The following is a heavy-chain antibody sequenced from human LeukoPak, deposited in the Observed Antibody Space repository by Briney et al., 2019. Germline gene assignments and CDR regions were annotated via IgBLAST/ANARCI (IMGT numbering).Heavy chain of an antibody. CDR3: ARGKRYSGYEAYYYYIDV. J-gene: IGHJ6*03. V-gene: IGHV3-20*04. D-gene: IGHD5-12*01. CDR2: IGWNGGTI. CDR1: GFKFEDYG. Sequence: GGSLRLSCAASGFKFEDYGMTWVRQVPGKGLEWVSGIGWNGGTIGYGDSVKGRFTISRDNAKNSLYLQMNNLRAEDTAVYYCARGKRYSGYEAYYYYIDVWGKGTTVTVSS.